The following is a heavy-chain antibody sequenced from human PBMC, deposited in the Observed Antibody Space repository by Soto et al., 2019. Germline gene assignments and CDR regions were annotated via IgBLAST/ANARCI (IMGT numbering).Heavy chain of an antibody. CDR3: AHRRRGFSYGHYFDY. CDR2: IYWDDAK. V-gene: IGHV2-5*02. D-gene: IGHD5-18*01. Sequence: QITLKESGPTLVKPTQTLTLTCTFSGFSLSTSGVNVGWIRQPPGKALEWLALIYWDDAKRYSPSLKNRLTITKDTYKNQVVLTLTNIDPVDTATYYCAHRRRGFSYGHYFDYSGQGTLVTVSS. CDR1: GFSLSTSGVN. J-gene: IGHJ4*02.